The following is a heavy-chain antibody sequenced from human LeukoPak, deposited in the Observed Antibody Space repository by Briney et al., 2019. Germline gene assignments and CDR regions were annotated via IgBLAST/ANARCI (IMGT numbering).Heavy chain of an antibody. CDR2: IIPIFGTA. CDR3: ARDISGYFDY. CDR1: GYTFTSYY. J-gene: IGHJ4*02. V-gene: IGHV1-69*13. Sequence: PGASVTVSCKASGYTFTSYYMHWVRQAPGQGLEWMGGIIPIFGTANYAQKFQGRVTITADESTSTAYMELSSLRSEDTAVYYCARDISGYFDYWGQGTLVTVSS. D-gene: IGHD3-10*01.